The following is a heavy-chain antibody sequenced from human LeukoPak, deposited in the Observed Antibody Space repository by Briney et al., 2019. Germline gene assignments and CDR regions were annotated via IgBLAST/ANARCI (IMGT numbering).Heavy chain of an antibody. CDR3: ARAMTFHNWFNP. Sequence: SETLSLTCTVSGVSISSGGYYWSWIRQPPGKGLEWIGYFYFSESTFYNPSLRSRVTISGDTSKNQLSLKLNSVTAADTAVYYCARAMTFHNWFNPWGQGTLVTVSS. D-gene: IGHD3/OR15-3a*01. V-gene: IGHV4-30-4*01. CDR2: FYFSEST. CDR1: GVSISSGGYY. J-gene: IGHJ5*02.